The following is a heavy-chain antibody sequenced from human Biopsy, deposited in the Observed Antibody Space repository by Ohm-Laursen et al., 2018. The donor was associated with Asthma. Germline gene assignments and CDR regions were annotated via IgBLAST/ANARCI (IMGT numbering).Heavy chain of an antibody. CDR2: ISWNSGNI. D-gene: IGHD3-22*01. CDR3: AKSADYYDSTDYLDF. V-gene: IGHV3-9*01. CDR1: GFSFDDCA. J-gene: IGHJ4*01. Sequence: SLRLSCTASGFSFDDCAMHWVRQAPGKGLEWVSRISWNSGNIDYAVSVKGRFTISRDNAKNSLYLQMQSLRPEDTAFYYCAKSADYYDSTDYLDFWGRGTLVTVSS.